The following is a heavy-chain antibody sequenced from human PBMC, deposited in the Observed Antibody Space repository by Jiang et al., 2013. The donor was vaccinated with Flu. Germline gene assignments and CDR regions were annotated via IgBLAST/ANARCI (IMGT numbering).Heavy chain of an antibody. J-gene: IGHJ4*02. CDR3: ARLRRDGYNSYYFDY. Sequence: SVSSGSYYWSWIRQPPRKGLEWIGYIYYSGSTNYNPSLKSRVTISVDTSKNQFSLKLSSVTAADTAVYYCARLRRDGYNSYYFDYWGQGTLVTVSS. D-gene: IGHD5-24*01. CDR1: SVSSGSYY. CDR2: IYYSGST. V-gene: IGHV4-61*01.